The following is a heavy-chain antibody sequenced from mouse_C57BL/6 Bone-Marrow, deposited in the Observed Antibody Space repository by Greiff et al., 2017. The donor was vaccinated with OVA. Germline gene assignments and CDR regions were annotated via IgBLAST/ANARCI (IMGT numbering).Heavy chain of an antibody. CDR1: GYSITSGYY. CDR3: AREEDYDGNYFDY. D-gene: IGHD2-4*01. J-gene: IGHJ2*01. CDR2: ISYDGSN. Sequence: ESGPGLVKPSQSLSLTCSVTGYSITSGYYWNWIRQFPGNKLEWMGYISYDGSNNYNPSLKNRISITRDTSKNQFFLKLNSVTTEDTATYYCAREEDYDGNYFDYWGQGTTLTVSS. V-gene: IGHV3-6*01.